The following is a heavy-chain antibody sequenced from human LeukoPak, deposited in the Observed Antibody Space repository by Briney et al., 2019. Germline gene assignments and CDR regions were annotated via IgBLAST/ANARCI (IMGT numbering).Heavy chain of an antibody. D-gene: IGHD3-10*01. J-gene: IGHJ5*02. CDR2: ISAYNGNI. Sequence: GASVKVSCKASGYTFASYGISWVRQAPGRGLEWMGWISAYNGNINHAQKFQGRVTMTTDTSTSTAYMELRSLRSDDTAVYYCARDGSGTWLDPWGQGTLVTVSS. CDR3: ARDGSGTWLDP. V-gene: IGHV1-18*01. CDR1: GYTFASYG.